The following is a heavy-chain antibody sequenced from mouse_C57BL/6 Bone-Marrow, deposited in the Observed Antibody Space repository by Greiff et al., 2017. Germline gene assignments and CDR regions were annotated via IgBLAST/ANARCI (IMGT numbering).Heavy chain of an antibody. J-gene: IGHJ2*01. CDR1: GYTFTDYY. Sequence: VQLQQSGPELVKPGASVKISCKASGYTFTDYYMNWVKQSHGKSLEWIGDINPNNGGTSYNQKFKGKATLTVDKSSSTAYMELRSLTSEDSAVYYCARGLYYYGSSYVWGQGTTLTVSS. CDR3: ARGLYYYGSSYV. V-gene: IGHV1-26*01. D-gene: IGHD1-1*01. CDR2: INPNNGGT.